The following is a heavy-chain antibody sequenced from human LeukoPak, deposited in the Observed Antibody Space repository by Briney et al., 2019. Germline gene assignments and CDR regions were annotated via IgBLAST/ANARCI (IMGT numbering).Heavy chain of an antibody. V-gene: IGHV3-7*04. CDR1: GFTFSSYW. J-gene: IGHJ4*02. CDR2: IKQDGSEK. CDR3: ARAGYSSGWADFGY. Sequence: PGGSLRLSCAASGFTFSSYWMSWVRQAPGKGLEWVANIKQDGSEKYYVDSVKGRFTISRDNAKNSLYLQMNSLRAEDTAVYYCARAGYSSGWADFGYWGQGTLVTVSS. D-gene: IGHD6-19*01.